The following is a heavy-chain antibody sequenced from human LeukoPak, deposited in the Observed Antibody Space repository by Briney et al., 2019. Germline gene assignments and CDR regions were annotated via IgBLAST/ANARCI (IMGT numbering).Heavy chain of an antibody. CDR2: INPNSGGT. CDR3: ARGGHITIFGVVITVPYYFDY. Sequence: ASVKVSCKASGYTFTGYYMHWVRQAPGQGLEWMGWINPNSGGTNYAQKFQGRVTMTRDTSISTAYMELSRLRPDDTAVYYCARGGHITIFGVVITVPYYFDYWGQGTLVTVSS. J-gene: IGHJ4*02. CDR1: GYTFTGYY. D-gene: IGHD3-3*01. V-gene: IGHV1-2*02.